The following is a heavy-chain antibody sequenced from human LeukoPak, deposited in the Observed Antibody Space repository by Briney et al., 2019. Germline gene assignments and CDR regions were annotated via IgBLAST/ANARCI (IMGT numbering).Heavy chain of an antibody. D-gene: IGHD3-3*01. V-gene: IGHV4-59*01. Sequence: PSETLSLTCTVSGGSISSYYWSWIRQPPGKGLEWIGYIYYSGSTNYNPSLKSRVTISVDTSKNQFSLKLSSVTAADTAVYYCARLRFLPWFDPWGQGTLVIVSS. CDR2: IYYSGST. CDR3: ARLRFLPWFDP. CDR1: GGSISSYY. J-gene: IGHJ5*02.